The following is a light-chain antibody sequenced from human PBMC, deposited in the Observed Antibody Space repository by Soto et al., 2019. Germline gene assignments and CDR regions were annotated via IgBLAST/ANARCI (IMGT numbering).Light chain of an antibody. CDR1: NIGSKS. V-gene: IGLV3-21*04. CDR2: YDS. J-gene: IGLJ1*01. CDR3: QVLNRSSDHYV. Sequence: SYELTQPPSVSVAPGKTARITCGGNNIGSKSVHWYQQKPCQAPVLVIYYDSDRPSAIPERFSGSNSGNTATLTISRVDAGDEADYYCQVLNRSSDHYVSGTGTKVTVL.